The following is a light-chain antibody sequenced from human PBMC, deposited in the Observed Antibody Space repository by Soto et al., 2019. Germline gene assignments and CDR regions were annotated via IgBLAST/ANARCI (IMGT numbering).Light chain of an antibody. CDR1: SSDVGGYDY. Sequence: QSVLTQPPSASGSPGQSVTISCTGTSSDVGGYDYVSWYQHHPGEAPKLMIYEVSKRPSGVPDRFSGSKSGNTASLTVSGLQAEDEADYFCCSYAGRNNYYVFGTGT. CDR2: EVS. V-gene: IGLV2-8*01. J-gene: IGLJ1*01. CDR3: CSYAGRNNYYV.